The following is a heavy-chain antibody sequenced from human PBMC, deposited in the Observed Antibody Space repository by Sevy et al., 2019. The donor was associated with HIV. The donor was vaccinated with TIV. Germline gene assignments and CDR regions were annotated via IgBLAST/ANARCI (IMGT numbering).Heavy chain of an antibody. V-gene: IGHV3-9*01. D-gene: IGHD3-22*01. Sequence: GGSLRLSCAASGFTFDDYAMHWVRQAPGKGLEWVSGISWNSGSIGYADSVKGRFTISRDNAKNSLYLQMNSLRAEDTALYYCARSGDDSSGFYYWWFDPWGQGTLVTVSS. CDR1: GFTFDDYA. CDR3: ARSGDDSSGFYYWWFDP. CDR2: ISWNSGSI. J-gene: IGHJ5*02.